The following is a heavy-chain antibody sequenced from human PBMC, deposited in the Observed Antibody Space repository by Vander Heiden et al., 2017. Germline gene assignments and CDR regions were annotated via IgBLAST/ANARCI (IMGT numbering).Heavy chain of an antibody. J-gene: IGHJ6*02. V-gene: IGHV4-39*01. CDR2: IYYRGST. CDR3: ASRITMVRGFMDV. D-gene: IGHD3-10*01. Sequence: LQLLEWGPGLVTPSETLSLTCTVSGGSISRCKDYWGLIRQPPGKGLEWIGSIYYRGSTYYNPSLKSRVTISVDTSKNQFSLNQSSVTAADTAVYYCASRITMVRGFMDVWGQGTTVTVSS. CDR1: GGSISRCKDY.